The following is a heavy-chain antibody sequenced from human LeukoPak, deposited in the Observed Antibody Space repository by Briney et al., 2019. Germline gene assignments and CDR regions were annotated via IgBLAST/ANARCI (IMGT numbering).Heavy chain of an antibody. V-gene: IGHV1-46*01. D-gene: IGHD3-10*01. J-gene: IGHJ3*02. CDR3: ARGGGYYGPDAFDI. CDR2: INPGGGST. Sequence: ASVKVSCKASGYTFSTFYMHWVRQAPGQGLEWMGIINPGGGSTSYAQKFQGRVTITADKSTSTAYMELSSLRSEDTAVYYCARGGGYYGPDAFDIWGQGTMVTVSS. CDR1: GYTFSTFY.